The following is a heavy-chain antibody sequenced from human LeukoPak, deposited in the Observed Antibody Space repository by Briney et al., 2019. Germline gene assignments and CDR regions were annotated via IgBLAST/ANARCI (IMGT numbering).Heavy chain of an antibody. V-gene: IGHV1-2*02. D-gene: IGHD3-22*01. CDR3: ARTDYYDSSGFWNWFDP. CDR1: GYTFTGYY. J-gene: IGHJ5*02. CDR2: INPNSGGT. Sequence: ASVKVSCKASGYTFTGYYMHWVRQAPGQGLEWMGWINPNSGGTNYAQKFQGRVTMTRDTSISTAYMELSRLRSDDTAVYYCARTDYYDSSGFWNWFDPWGQGTLVTVSS.